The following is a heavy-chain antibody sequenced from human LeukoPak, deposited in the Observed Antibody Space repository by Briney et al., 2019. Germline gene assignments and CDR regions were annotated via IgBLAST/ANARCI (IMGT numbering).Heavy chain of an antibody. J-gene: IGHJ6*02. CDR1: GGSFSGYY. CDR3: ARDGSRYYGILTGYSLSWYYYGMDV. D-gene: IGHD3-9*01. V-gene: IGHV4-34*01. Sequence: SETLSLTCAVYGGSFSGYYWSWIRQPPGKGLEWIGEINHSGSTNYNPSLKSRVTISVDTSKNQFSLKLSSVTAADTAVYYCARDGSRYYGILTGYSLSWYYYGMDVWGQGTTVTVSS. CDR2: INHSGST.